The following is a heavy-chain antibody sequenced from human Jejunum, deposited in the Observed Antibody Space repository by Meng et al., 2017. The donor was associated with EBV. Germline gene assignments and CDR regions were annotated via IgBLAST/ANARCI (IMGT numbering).Heavy chain of an antibody. CDR2: IYWDDDQ. CDR1: GFSLSTIGVG. D-gene: IGHD3-22*01. V-gene: IGHV2-5*02. Sequence: QIPLKESGPTLMKPTQSLTLTCTFSGFSLSTIGVGVSWIRQPPGKALEWLALIYWDDDQRFSPSLRSRLTITKDTSKNQVVLTMTNMDPADTGTYFCAHFYDSSGYTDSWGQGTLVTVSS. CDR3: AHFYDSSGYTDS. J-gene: IGHJ5*01.